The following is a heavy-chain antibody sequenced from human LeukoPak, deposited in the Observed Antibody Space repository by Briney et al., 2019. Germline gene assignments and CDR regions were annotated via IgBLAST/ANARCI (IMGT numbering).Heavy chain of an antibody. CDR1: GFTFSSYA. Sequence: GGSLRLSCAASGFTFSSYAMSWVRQAPGKGLEWVSAISGSGGSTYYADSVKGRFTISRDNSKNTLYLQMNSLRAEDAAVYYCAKYYDSSGYYYDAFDIWGQGTMVTVSS. J-gene: IGHJ3*02. CDR3: AKYYDSSGYYYDAFDI. V-gene: IGHV3-23*01. D-gene: IGHD3-22*01. CDR2: ISGSGGST.